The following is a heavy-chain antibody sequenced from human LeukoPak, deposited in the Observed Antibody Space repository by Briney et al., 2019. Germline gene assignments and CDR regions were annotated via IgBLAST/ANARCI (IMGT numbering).Heavy chain of an antibody. CDR3: AKVNYYHPYF. CDR2: IDVTTGIS. CDR1: GLSFSTYS. D-gene: IGHD3-22*01. V-gene: IGHV3-23*01. Sequence: GGSLRLSCAASGLSFSTYSMIGVRQAPGRELEGVSSIDVTTGISYYADSVKGRFTISRDNFQNTLFLQPNNLRVDDTAVYYCAKVNYYHPYFWGQGTLVTVSS. J-gene: IGHJ4*02.